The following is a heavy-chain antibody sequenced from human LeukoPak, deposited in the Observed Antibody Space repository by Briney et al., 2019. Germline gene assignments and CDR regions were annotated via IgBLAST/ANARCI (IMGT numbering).Heavy chain of an antibody. V-gene: IGHV1-58*02. J-gene: IGHJ4*02. CDR2: IVVGSGNT. D-gene: IGHD1-26*01. CDR1: GFTFTSSA. CDR3: ARGRWELSQLSFDY. Sequence: GTSVKVSCKASGFTFTSSAMQWVRQARGQRLEWIGWIVVGSGNTNYAQKFQERVTITRDMSTSRAYMELRSLRSEDTAVYYCARGRWELSQLSFDYWGQGTLVTVSS.